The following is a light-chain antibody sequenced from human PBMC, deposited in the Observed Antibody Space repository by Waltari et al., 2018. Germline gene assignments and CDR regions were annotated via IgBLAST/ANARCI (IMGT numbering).Light chain of an antibody. CDR2: DVS. CDR1: SSDVVVYNF. J-gene: IGLJ1*01. Sequence: QSALTQPASVSGSPGQSITISCTGTSSDVVVYNFVSWYQQYPGKAPKLVIYDVSARPSGASDRFSGFKSGNTASLVISGLQPEDEADYYCSSYTATRHYVFGTGTKVTVL. CDR3: SSYTATRHYV. V-gene: IGLV2-14*03.